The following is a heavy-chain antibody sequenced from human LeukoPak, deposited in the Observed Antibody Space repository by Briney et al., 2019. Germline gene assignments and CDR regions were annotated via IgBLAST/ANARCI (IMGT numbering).Heavy chain of an antibody. CDR2: INHSGST. D-gene: IGHD2-21*02. V-gene: IGHV4-34*01. CDR3: ARPMTYYYYGMDV. CDR1: GGSFSGYY. J-gene: IGHJ6*02. Sequence: PSETLSLTCAVYGGSFSGYYWSWIRQPPGKGLEWMGEINHSGSTNYNPSLKSRVTISVDTSKNQFSLKLSSVTAADTAVYYCARPMTYYYYGMDVWGQGTTVTVSS.